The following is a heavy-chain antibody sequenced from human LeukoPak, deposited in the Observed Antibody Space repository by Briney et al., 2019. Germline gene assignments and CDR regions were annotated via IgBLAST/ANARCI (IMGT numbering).Heavy chain of an antibody. Sequence: PGGSLRLSCAPSGFTFSTYAMNWVRQAPGKGLEWISYISGSSSTIYYADSVKGRFTISRDNSKNTLYLQMNSLRAEDTAVYYCAKLPHTVTKRNSPYWGQGTLVTVSS. CDR1: GFTFSTYA. CDR3: AKLPHTVTKRNSPY. D-gene: IGHD4-17*01. V-gene: IGHV3-48*01. CDR2: ISGSSSTI. J-gene: IGHJ4*02.